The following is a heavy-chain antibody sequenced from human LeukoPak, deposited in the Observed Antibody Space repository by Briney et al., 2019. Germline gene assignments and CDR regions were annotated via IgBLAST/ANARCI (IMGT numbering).Heavy chain of an antibody. D-gene: IGHD2-2*01. CDR1: GGSISSGGYY. V-gene: IGHV4-31*03. CDR3: ARGKSAATRWFDP. Sequence: PSQTLSLTCTVSGGSISSGGYYWSWIRQHPGKGLEWIGYIYYSGSTYYNPSLKSRVTISVDTPKNQFSLKLSSVTAADTAVYYCARGKSAATRWFDPWGQGTLVTVSS. CDR2: IYYSGST. J-gene: IGHJ5*02.